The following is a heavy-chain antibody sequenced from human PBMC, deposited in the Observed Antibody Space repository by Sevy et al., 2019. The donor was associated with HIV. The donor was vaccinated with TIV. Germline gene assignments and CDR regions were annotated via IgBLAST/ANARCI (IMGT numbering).Heavy chain of an antibody. J-gene: IGHJ4*02. D-gene: IGHD5-18*01. CDR2: FYLGGST. V-gene: IGHV4-38-2*02. CDR3: VRLVTAVVYYFDY. CDR1: GYSISSGYY. Sequence: SETLSLTCTVSGYSISSGYYWGWIRQSPWKGLEWIGSFYLGGSTYYNPSLKSRVTISPDSSKNQFSLKLNSVTAADTAVYFCVRLVTAVVYYFDYWGQGTLVTVSS.